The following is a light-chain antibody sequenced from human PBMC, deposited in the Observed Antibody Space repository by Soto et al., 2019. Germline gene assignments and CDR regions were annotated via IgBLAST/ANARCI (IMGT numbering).Light chain of an antibody. CDR1: PSISSR. J-gene: IGKJ4*01. CDR3: QQYNTYSSLT. V-gene: IGKV1-5*01. Sequence: DIQMTQSPSTLSASVGDRGTITCRASPSISSRLAWYQQKLGRAPRLLIYDASSLESGVPSRFSGSAYGTEFTLTISSLQPDDFATYYCQQYNTYSSLTFGRGTKVDIK. CDR2: DAS.